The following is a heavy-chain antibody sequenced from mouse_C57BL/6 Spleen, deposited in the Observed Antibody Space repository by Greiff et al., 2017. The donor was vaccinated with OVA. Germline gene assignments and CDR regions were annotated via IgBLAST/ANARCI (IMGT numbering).Heavy chain of an antibody. Sequence: QVQLQQSGPELVKPGASVKISCKASGYAFSSSWMNWVKQRPGKGLEWIGRIYPGDGDTNYNGKFKGKATLTADKSSSTAYMQLSSLTSEDSAVYFWARGATVDYWGQGTTLTVSS. CDR2: IYPGDGDT. CDR3: ARGATVDY. V-gene: IGHV1-82*01. D-gene: IGHD3-1*01. CDR1: GYAFSSSW. J-gene: IGHJ2*01.